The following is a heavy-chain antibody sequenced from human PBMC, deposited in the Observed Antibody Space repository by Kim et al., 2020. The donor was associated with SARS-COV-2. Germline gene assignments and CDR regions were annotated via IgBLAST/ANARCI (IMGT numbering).Heavy chain of an antibody. Sequence: GGSLRLSCAASGFTFSTYWMHWVRQAPGKGLVWVSRIRSDGKYTTYADSVRGRFTISRDNAKNTLALQMNSLTVEDTAVYYCARYTMVTGGDYWGQGTLVTVSS. CDR1: GFTFSTYW. J-gene: IGHJ4*02. D-gene: IGHD2-15*01. CDR2: IRSDGKYT. CDR3: ARYTMVTGGDY. V-gene: IGHV3-74*01.